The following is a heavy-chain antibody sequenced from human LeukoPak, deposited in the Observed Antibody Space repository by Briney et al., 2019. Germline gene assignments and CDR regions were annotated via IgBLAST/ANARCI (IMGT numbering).Heavy chain of an antibody. CDR2: MNADGRTI. CDR3: ARAGNYYFDL. D-gene: IGHD1-7*01. V-gene: IGHV3-74*01. CDR1: GFTFSSSW. Sequence: GGPLRPSFEASGFTFSSSWMTWFRQVQGRGLVWVARMNADGRTINYADSVEGRFTISRDNAKNTLYLQMNSLRTEDAAVYYCARAGNYYFDLWGRGTQVTVSS. J-gene: IGHJ2*01.